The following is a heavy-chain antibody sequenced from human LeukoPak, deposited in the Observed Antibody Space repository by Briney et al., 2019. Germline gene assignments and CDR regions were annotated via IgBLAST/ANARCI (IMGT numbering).Heavy chain of an antibody. CDR1: GYTFTNYA. CDR3: ARDDYYYDSSGYYNRRGAFDI. D-gene: IGHD3-22*01. V-gene: IGHV1-2*02. CDR2: INPNSGGT. J-gene: IGHJ3*02. Sequence: GASVKVSCKASGYTFTNYAMHWVRQAPGQRLEWMGWINPNSGGTNYAQKFQGRVTMTRDTSISTAYMELSRLRSDDTAVYYCARDDYYYDSSGYYNRRGAFDIWGQGTMVTVSS.